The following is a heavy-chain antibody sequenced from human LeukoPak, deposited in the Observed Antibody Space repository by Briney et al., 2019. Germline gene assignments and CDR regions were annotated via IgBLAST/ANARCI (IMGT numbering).Heavy chain of an antibody. CDR1: GFTFSSYG. D-gene: IGHD6-19*01. CDR3: AKLVGYSSGWHDY. V-gene: IGHV3-30*18. Sequence: GGSLRLSCAASGFTFSSYGMHWVRKAPGKGLEWVAVISYDGSNKYYADSVKGRFTISRDNSKNTLYLQMNSLRAEDTAVYYCAKLVGYSSGWHDYWGQGTLVTVSS. J-gene: IGHJ4*02. CDR2: ISYDGSNK.